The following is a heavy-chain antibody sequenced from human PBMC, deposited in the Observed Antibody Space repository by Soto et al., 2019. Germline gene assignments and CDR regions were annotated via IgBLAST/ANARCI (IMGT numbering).Heavy chain of an antibody. Sequence: QVQLVQSRADVQRPGSSVRVSCKASGDTFNFYSINWVRQAPGLGLQWMGRINPILSMSNYAPRFQGRVTMTADKSTSTAYMELSSLRSEDTAMYYCATSYGSGYRAFDSWGQGALVTVSS. CDR1: GDTFNFYS. V-gene: IGHV1-69*02. CDR2: INPILSMS. CDR3: ATSYGSGYRAFDS. J-gene: IGHJ4*02. D-gene: IGHD3-10*01.